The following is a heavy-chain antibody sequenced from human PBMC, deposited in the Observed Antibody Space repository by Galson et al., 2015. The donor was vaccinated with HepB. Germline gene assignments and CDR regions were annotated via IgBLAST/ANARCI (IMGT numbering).Heavy chain of an antibody. CDR3: ASGVIIPSNDAFDF. V-gene: IGHV5-10-1*01. D-gene: IGHD3-10*01. CDR1: GYNFISYW. J-gene: IGHJ3*01. Sequence: QSGAEVKKPGESLRISCKGSGYNFISYWITWVRQMPGKGLELQGRIDPSDSYTTYSPSFEGHVTISADKSLSTAYLQWSGLKASDTAIYYCASGVIIPSNDAFDFWGQGTLVTVSS. CDR2: IDPSDSYT.